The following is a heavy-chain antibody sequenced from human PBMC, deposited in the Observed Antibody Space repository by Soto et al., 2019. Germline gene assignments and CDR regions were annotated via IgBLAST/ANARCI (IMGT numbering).Heavy chain of an antibody. J-gene: IGHJ5*02. D-gene: IGHD1-26*01. V-gene: IGHV1-18*04. Sequence: ASVKVSCKASGYTFTYRYLHWVRQAPGQALEWMGWINPYNGNTNYAQKLQGRVTMTTDRSTSTAYMELRSLRSDDTAVYYCARDPVGGNWFDPWGQGTLVTVSS. CDR2: INPYNGNT. CDR1: GYTFTYRY. CDR3: ARDPVGGNWFDP.